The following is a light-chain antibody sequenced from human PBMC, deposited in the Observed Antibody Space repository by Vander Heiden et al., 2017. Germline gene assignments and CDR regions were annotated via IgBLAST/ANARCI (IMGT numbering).Light chain of an antibody. J-gene: IGKJ1*01. V-gene: IGKV1-5*01. CDR1: PTNTTW. CDR2: DAS. Sequence: DIQMTQSPSTLPASVGDRVTLPSRASPTNTTWLAWYQQKPGKAPKLLIYDASNWQSGVPERFSGSGSGTDFSLTISSLQADGFATYYCQQYSIDSPTFGQGTKVEI. CDR3: QQYSIDSPT.